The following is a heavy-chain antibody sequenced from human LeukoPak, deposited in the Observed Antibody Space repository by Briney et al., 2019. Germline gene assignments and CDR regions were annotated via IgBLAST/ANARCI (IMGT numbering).Heavy chain of an antibody. Sequence: GGSLRLSCAHPGFTSSSYRITRVRAAPGKRRGCVANIKQDGGEKHYAESLRGRFTLSRDTATNSRYLQINSLRVEDTAVYYGAREAHFMVRGVIIRRDGLDVWGKGTTVTVSS. J-gene: IGHJ6*04. CDR1: GFTSSSYR. V-gene: IGHV3-7*03. D-gene: IGHD3-10*01. CDR3: AREAHFMVRGVIIRRDGLDV. CDR2: IKQDGGEK.